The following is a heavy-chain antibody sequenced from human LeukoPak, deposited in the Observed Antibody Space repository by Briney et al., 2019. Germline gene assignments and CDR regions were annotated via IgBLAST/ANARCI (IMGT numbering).Heavy chain of an antibody. J-gene: IGHJ1*01. CDR1: GFTFSSYW. V-gene: IGHV3-7*03. Sequence: GGSLRLSCAASGFTFSSYWMSWVRQAPGKGLEWVANIKQDGSEKYYVDSVKGRFTISRDNAKNSLYLQMNSLRAEDTAVYYCAKDLYGSGTMGYFQHWGQGTLVTVSS. CDR3: AKDLYGSGTMGYFQH. CDR2: IKQDGSEK. D-gene: IGHD3-10*01.